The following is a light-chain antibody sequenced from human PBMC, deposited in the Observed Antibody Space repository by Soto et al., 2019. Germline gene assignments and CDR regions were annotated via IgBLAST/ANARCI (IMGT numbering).Light chain of an antibody. CDR3: SSYTSSSTHG. Sequence: QSALTQPASVSGSPGQALTIACTGTSSDVGGYNYVSWYQQHPGKAPKLMIYDVRNRPSGVSNRFSGSKSGNTASLTISGLQAEYEADYYCSSYTSSSTHGFGTGTKVTVL. CDR2: DVR. J-gene: IGLJ1*01. CDR1: SSDVGGYNY. V-gene: IGLV2-14*01.